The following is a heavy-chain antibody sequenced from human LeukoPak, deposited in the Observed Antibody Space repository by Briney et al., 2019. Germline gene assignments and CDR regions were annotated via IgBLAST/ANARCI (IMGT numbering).Heavy chain of an antibody. CDR1: GFTFSSYG. J-gene: IGHJ4*02. CDR3: AKSGVRGVIFYFDY. CDR2: ISGSGGST. D-gene: IGHD3-10*01. V-gene: IGHV3-23*01. Sequence: GGSLRLSCAASGFTFSSYGMSWVRQAPGKGLEWVSAISGSGGSTYYADSVKGRFTISRDNSKNTLYLQMNSLRAEDTAVYYCAKSGVRGVIFYFDYWGQGTLVTVSS.